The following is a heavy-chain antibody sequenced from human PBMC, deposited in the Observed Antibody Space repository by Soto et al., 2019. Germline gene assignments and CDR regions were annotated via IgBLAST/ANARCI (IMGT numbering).Heavy chain of an antibody. Sequence: SVKVSCKASGYTFTSYEINWVRQATGEGLEGMGWMNPNSGNTGYAQKFQGRVTMTRNTSISTAYMELSSLRSEDTAVYYCARLLEMVTTDGFYYYYGMDVWGQGTTVTV. J-gene: IGHJ6*02. D-gene: IGHD5-18*01. CDR2: MNPNSGNT. V-gene: IGHV1-8*01. CDR3: ARLLEMVTTDGFYYYYGMDV. CDR1: GYTFTSYE.